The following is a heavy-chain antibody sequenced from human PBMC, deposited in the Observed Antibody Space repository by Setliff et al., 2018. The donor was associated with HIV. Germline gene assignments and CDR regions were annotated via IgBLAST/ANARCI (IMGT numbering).Heavy chain of an antibody. D-gene: IGHD6-19*01. Sequence: SETLSLTCAVYGGSFSGYYWSWIRQPPGKGLEWIGEIYHSGSTNYNSSLKSRVTISVDTSKNQFSLKLSSVTAADTAVYYCARSGSGWAITTDYYLDVWGKGTTVTVSS. J-gene: IGHJ6*03. V-gene: IGHV4-34*01. CDR2: IYHSGST. CDR1: GGSFSGYY. CDR3: ARSGSGWAITTDYYLDV.